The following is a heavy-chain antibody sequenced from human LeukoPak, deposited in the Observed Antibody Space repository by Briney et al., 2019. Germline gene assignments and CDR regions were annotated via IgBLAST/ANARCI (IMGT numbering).Heavy chain of an antibody. CDR2: ISGTSGRT. D-gene: IGHD3-10*01. J-gene: IGHJ4*02. V-gene: IGHV3-23*01. CDR3: TKLAGSSEF. CDR1: GFTFSSYA. Sequence: GGSLRLSCAASGFTFSSYAMSWVRQAPGKGLEWVSSISGTSGRTYYADSVKGRFTISRDNSKNTLYLQMNSLRAEDTAVYYCTKLAGSSEFWGQGSLVIVSS.